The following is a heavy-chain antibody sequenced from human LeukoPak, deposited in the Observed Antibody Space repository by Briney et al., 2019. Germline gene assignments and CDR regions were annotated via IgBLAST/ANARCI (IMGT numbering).Heavy chain of an antibody. CDR2: IIPIFGTA. CDR3: AKAPYSSGGSTNYYYYYYMDV. D-gene: IGHD6-19*01. Sequence: SVKVSCKASGGTFSSYAISWVRLAPGQGLEWMGGIIPIFGTANYAQKFQGRVTITADESTSTAYMELSSLRSEDTAVYYCAKAPYSSGGSTNYYYYYYMDVWGKGTTVTVSS. J-gene: IGHJ6*03. V-gene: IGHV1-69*13. CDR1: GGTFSSYA.